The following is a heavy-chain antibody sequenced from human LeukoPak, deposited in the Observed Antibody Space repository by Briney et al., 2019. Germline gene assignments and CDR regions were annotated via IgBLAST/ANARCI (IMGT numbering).Heavy chain of an antibody. Sequence: PSETLSLTCTVSGGSISSGGYYWSWIRQPPGKGLEWIGYIYYSGSTNYNPSLKSRVTISVDTSKNQFSLKLSSVTAADTAVYYCARAHDSSGFQTLWGQGTLVTVSS. CDR1: GGSISSGGYY. CDR3: ARAHDSSGFQTL. J-gene: IGHJ4*02. D-gene: IGHD3-22*01. V-gene: IGHV4-61*08. CDR2: IYYSGST.